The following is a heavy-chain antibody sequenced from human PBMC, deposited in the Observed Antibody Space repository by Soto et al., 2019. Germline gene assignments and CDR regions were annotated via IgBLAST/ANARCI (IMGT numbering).Heavy chain of an antibody. Sequence: QVQLQQWGAGLLKPSETLSLTCAVYGGSFSGYYWSWIRQPPGKGLEWIGEINHSGSTNYNPSLKSRGTISVDTSKNQFSLKLSSVTAADTAVYYCARGGPAVAGTSSGDWFDPWGQGTLVTVSS. CDR3: ARGGPAVAGTSSGDWFDP. CDR1: GGSFSGYY. D-gene: IGHD6-19*01. J-gene: IGHJ5*02. CDR2: INHSGST. V-gene: IGHV4-34*01.